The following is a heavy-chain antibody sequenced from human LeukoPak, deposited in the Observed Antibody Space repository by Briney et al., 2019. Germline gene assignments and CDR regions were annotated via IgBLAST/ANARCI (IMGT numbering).Heavy chain of an antibody. CDR1: GGTFSSYA. Sequence: SCKASGGTFSSYAMHWVRQAPGKGLEWVAVISYDGSNKYYADSVKGRFTISRDNSKNTLYLQMNSLRAEDTAVYYCARGQSVESLDYWGQGTLVTVSS. CDR2: ISYDGSNK. J-gene: IGHJ4*02. D-gene: IGHD5-24*01. CDR3: ARGQSVESLDY. V-gene: IGHV3-30*04.